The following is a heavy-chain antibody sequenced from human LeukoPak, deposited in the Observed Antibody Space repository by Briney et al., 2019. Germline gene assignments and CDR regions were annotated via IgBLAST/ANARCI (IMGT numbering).Heavy chain of an antibody. CDR1: GFTFSSYS. CDR2: ISSSGTYI. J-gene: IGHJ6*03. CDR3: ARDGYSSGWYSYYYYYYMDV. D-gene: IGHD6-19*01. Sequence: GGSLRLSCAASGFTFSSYSMNWVRQAPGKGLEWVSSISSSGTYIYYADSVKGGFTISRDNAKNSLYLQMNSLRAEDTAVYYCARDGYSSGWYSYYYYYYMDVWGKGTTVTVSS. V-gene: IGHV3-21*01.